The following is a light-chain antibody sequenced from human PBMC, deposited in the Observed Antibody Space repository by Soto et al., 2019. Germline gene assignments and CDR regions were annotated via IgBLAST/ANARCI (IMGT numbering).Light chain of an antibody. V-gene: IGKV1-39*01. CDR2: AAS. Sequence: DIQMTQSPSSLSASVGDRVTITCRASQSSSSYLNWYQQKPGKAPKLLIYAASSLQSGDPSRFSCSGSGTDFTLTISSLQPEDFATYYCQQSYSTPPWPFGQGPKVEIK. J-gene: IGKJ1*01. CDR1: QSSSSY. CDR3: QQSYSTPPWP.